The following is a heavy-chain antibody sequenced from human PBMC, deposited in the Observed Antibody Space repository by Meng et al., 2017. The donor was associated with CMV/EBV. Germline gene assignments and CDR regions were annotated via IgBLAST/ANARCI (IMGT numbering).Heavy chain of an antibody. CDR3: ARALRFLEWLPDY. D-gene: IGHD3-3*01. CDR1: GGSFSGYY. V-gene: IGHV4-34*01. CDR2: INHSGST. Sequence: SETLSLTCAVYGGSFSGYYWSWIRQPPGKGLEWIGEINHSGSTNYNPSLKSRVTISVDTSKNQFSLKLSSVTAAATAVYYCARALRFLEWLPDYWGQGTLVTVSS. J-gene: IGHJ4*02.